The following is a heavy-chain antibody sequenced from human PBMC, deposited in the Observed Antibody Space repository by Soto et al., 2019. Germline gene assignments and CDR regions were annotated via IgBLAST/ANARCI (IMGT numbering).Heavy chain of an antibody. Sequence: GGSLRLACAASGFTFSSDSMNWVRQAPGKGLEWVSSISSSSSYIYYADSVKGRFTISRDNAKNSLYLQMNSLRAEDTAVYYCARDEYGGYDRYYYYYGMDVWGHGTTVTVSS. CDR3: ARDEYGGYDRYYYYYGMDV. D-gene: IGHD4-17*01. J-gene: IGHJ6*02. V-gene: IGHV3-21*01. CDR2: ISSSSSYI. CDR1: GFTFSSDS.